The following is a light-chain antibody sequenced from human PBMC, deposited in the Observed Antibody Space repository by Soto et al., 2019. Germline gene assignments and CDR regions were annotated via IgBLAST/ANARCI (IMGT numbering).Light chain of an antibody. Sequence: QSVLTQPPSVSGAPGQRITLYCTGGSSNIGADYDVHWYHQLPGTAPKLLIYGNTNRPSGVPDRFSGSKSGTSASLAIAGLQTEDECDYYCQTYDISLSGLYVVGTETKVTVL. CDR3: QTYDISLSGLYV. CDR2: GNT. CDR1: SSNIGADYD. J-gene: IGLJ1*01. V-gene: IGLV1-40*01.